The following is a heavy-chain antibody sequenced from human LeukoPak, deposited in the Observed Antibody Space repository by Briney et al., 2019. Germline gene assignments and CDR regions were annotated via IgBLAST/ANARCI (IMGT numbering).Heavy chain of an antibody. J-gene: IGHJ4*02. CDR3: ARDEIHYDILTGYYVPGYYFDY. CDR2: IIPIFGTA. D-gene: IGHD3-9*01. CDR1: GYTFTSYA. V-gene: IGHV1-69*13. Sequence: SVKVSCKASGYTFTSYAISWVRQAPGQGLEWMGGIIPIFGTANYAQKFHGRVTITADESTSTAYMELSSLRSEDTAVYYCARDEIHYDILTGYYVPGYYFDYWGQGTLVTVSS.